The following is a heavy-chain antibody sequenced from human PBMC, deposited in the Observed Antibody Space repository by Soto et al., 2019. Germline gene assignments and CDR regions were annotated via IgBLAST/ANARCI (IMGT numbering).Heavy chain of an antibody. V-gene: IGHV1-18*01. Sequence: ASVNVSCKASGYTFTSYGISWLRQAPGQGLAWMGWISAYNGNTNYAQKLQGRVTMTTDTSTSTAYMALRSLRSDDTAVCDCAGDKGSGWYSDYWGQGTLVTVSS. D-gene: IGHD6-19*01. CDR2: ISAYNGNT. CDR1: GYTFTSYG. J-gene: IGHJ4*02. CDR3: AGDKGSGWYSDY.